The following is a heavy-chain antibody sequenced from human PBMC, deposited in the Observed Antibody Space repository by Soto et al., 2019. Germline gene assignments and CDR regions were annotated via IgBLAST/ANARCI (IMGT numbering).Heavy chain of an antibody. CDR1: GGSFSDNY. Sequence: SETLSLTCDVSGGSFSDNYWPWIRQVPGKGLEWIGYVYYSGSTNYNPSLKSRVTISVDASKQQFSLKLTSVTAADTALYYCAAGTLGAVWTPLDDWGQGILVT. V-gene: IGHV4-59*12. CDR2: VYYSGST. D-gene: IGHD3-16*01. J-gene: IGHJ4*02. CDR3: AAGTLGAVWTPLDD.